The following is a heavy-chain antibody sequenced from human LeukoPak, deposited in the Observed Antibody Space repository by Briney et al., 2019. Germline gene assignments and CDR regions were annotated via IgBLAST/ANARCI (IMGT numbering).Heavy chain of an antibody. J-gene: IGHJ4*02. D-gene: IGHD5-12*01. Sequence: ASVKVSCKASGYSFADYYMHWVRQAPGQGLEWMGWINPNSGGTNYAQKFQGRVTMTRDTSISTAYMELSRLRSDDTAVYYCARAGSGYDGGFDYWGQGTLVTVSS. CDR2: INPNSGGT. V-gene: IGHV1-2*02. CDR1: GYSFADYY. CDR3: ARAGSGYDGGFDY.